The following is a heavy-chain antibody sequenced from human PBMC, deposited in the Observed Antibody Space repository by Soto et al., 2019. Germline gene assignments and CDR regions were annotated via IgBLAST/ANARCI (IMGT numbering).Heavy chain of an antibody. V-gene: IGHV3-21*01. CDR3: ARDPYDYGRPRGY. CDR2: ISSSSSYI. D-gene: IGHD4-17*01. CDR1: GFTFSSYS. J-gene: IGHJ4*02. Sequence: PGGSLRLSCAASGFTFSSYSMNWVRQAPGKGLEWVSSISSSSSYIYYADSVKGRFTISRDNAKNSLYLQMNSLRAEDTAVYYCARDPYDYGRPRGYWGQGTLVTVSS.